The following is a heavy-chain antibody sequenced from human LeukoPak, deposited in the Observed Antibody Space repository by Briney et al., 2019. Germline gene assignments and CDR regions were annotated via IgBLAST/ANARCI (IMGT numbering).Heavy chain of an antibody. D-gene: IGHD3-16*02. CDR1: GYTFTSYA. CDR3: AAAPLDRGNDAFDI. J-gene: IGHJ3*02. CDR2: INAGNGNT. Sequence: ASVKVSCKASGYTFTSYAMHWVRQAPGQRLEWMGWINAGNGNTKYSQEFQGRVTITRDTSASTAYMELSSLRSEDTAVYYCAAAPLDRGNDAFDIWGQGTMVTVSS. V-gene: IGHV1-3*03.